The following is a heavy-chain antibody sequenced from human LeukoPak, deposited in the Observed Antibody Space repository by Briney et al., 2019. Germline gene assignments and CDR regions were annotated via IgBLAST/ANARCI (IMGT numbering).Heavy chain of an antibody. J-gene: IGHJ4*02. V-gene: IGHV1-46*01. CDR2: INPSGGST. CDR1: GYTFTSYY. CDR3: ARLSIAAAGLFDY. D-gene: IGHD6-13*01. Sequence: ASVKVSFKASGYTFTSYYMHWVRQTPGQGLEWMGIINPSGGSTSYAQKFQGRVTMTRDTSTSTVYMELSSLRSEDTAVYYCARLSIAAAGLFDYWGQGTLVTVSS.